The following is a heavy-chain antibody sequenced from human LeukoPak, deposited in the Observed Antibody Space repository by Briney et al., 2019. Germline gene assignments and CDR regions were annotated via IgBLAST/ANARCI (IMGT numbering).Heavy chain of an antibody. V-gene: IGHV4-59*08. D-gene: IGHD6-13*01. Sequence: SETLSLTCAVSGGSISNYYWSWIWQPPGKGREWIGYISYTGRTNYHPSLKSRVTISLDTSKNQFSLKLSSVTAADTAVYYCARQGDSSSWSYYDYWGQGTLVTVSS. CDR1: GGSISNYY. CDR3: ARQGDSSSWSYYDY. CDR2: ISYTGRT. J-gene: IGHJ4*02.